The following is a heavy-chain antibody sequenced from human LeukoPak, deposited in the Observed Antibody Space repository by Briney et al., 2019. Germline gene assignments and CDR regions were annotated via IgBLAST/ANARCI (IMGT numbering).Heavy chain of an antibody. V-gene: IGHV4-59*02. CDR1: GGSVRSYY. CDR2: IHNSGST. Sequence: SETLSLTCTVSGGSVRSYYWSWIRQPPGEGLEWIAYIHNSGSTNYNPSLKSRVTISADTSKNHFSLKLSSVTAADTAVYYCVRDWEGFNFDIWGQGTMVTVSS. CDR3: VRDWEGFNFDI. D-gene: IGHD1-26*01. J-gene: IGHJ3*02.